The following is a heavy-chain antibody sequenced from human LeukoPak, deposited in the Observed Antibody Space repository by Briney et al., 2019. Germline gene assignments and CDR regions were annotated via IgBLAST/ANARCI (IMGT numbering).Heavy chain of an antibody. J-gene: IGHJ6*02. CDR2: INPSGGST. V-gene: IGHV1-46*01. D-gene: IGHD3-3*01. CDR1: GYTFTSYY. CDR3: ARVGVWSGYYGGSGEYYYYYGMDV. Sequence: ASVKVSCKASGYTFTSYYMHWVRQAPGQGLEWMGIINPSGGSTSYAQKFQGRVTMTRDTSTSTVYMELSRLRSDDTAVYYCARVGVWSGYYGGSGEYYYYYGMDVWGQGTTVTVSS.